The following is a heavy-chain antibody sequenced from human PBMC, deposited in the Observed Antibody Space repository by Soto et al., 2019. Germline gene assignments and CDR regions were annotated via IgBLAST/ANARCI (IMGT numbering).Heavy chain of an antibody. Sequence: QVQLQESGPGLVKASGTLSLICAVSGGSISGIYWWTWVRQPPGKGLEWNGEFSHSGRTTYNPSVRSRVTTSVEKSKNQYSLNMRSVTAADTAVYYCARVQRGENYYHGMDVWGQGTTDTVAS. CDR1: GGSISGIYW. V-gene: IGHV4-4*02. CDR2: FSHSGRT. J-gene: IGHJ6*02. CDR3: ARVQRGENYYHGMDV. D-gene: IGHD6-25*01.